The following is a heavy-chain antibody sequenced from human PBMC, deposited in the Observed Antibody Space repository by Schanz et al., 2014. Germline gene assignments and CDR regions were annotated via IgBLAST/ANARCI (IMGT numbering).Heavy chain of an antibody. CDR3: ARANYRRKINFDY. CDR2: IATSSSTR. CDR1: GFDFNSYS. Sequence: EVRLVESGGGLVQPGGSLRLSCEASGFDFNSYSMNWVRQVPGKGLEWLSYIATSSSTRHYADSVKGRVTISRDNAKNSLFLQMNSLRVEDTAVYYCARANYRRKINFDYWGRGTLVTVSS. V-gene: IGHV3-48*01. D-gene: IGHD3-10*01. J-gene: IGHJ4*02.